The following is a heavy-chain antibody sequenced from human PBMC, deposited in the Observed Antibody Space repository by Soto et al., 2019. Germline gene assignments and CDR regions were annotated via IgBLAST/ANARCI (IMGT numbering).Heavy chain of an antibody. CDR1: GYTFTSYG. CDR3: AREPKDIDYGDYGFDD. CDR2: ISAYNGNT. Sequence: ASVKVSCKASGYTFTSYGISWVRQAPGQGLEWMGWISAYNGNTNYAQKLQGRVTMTTDTSTSTAYMELRSLRSDDAAVYYCAREPKDIDYGDYGFDDWGQGTLVTVSS. J-gene: IGHJ4*02. V-gene: IGHV1-18*01. D-gene: IGHD4-17*01.